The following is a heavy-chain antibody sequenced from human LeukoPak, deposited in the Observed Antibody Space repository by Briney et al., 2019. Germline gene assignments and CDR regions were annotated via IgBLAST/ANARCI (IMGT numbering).Heavy chain of an antibody. D-gene: IGHD3-22*01. V-gene: IGHV1-46*01. Sequence: ASVKVSCKASGHTFTSYYMHWVRQAPGQGLEWMGIINPSGGSTSYAQKFQGRVTMTRDTSTSTVYMELSSLRSEDTAVYYCARGSRYYDSSGYPGDAFDIWGQGTMVTVSS. CDR1: GHTFTSYY. J-gene: IGHJ3*02. CDR2: INPSGGST. CDR3: ARGSRYYDSSGYPGDAFDI.